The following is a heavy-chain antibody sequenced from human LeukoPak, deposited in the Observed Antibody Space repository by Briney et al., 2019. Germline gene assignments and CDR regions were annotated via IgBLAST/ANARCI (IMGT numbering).Heavy chain of an antibody. CDR2: ISGSGGST. CDR3: AREDSLYDSSGYLDY. Sequence: GGSLRLSCAASGFTFSSYAMSWVRQAPEKGLEWVSTISGSGGSTYYTDSVRGRFTISRDNSKNTLYLQMNSLRAEDTAVYYCAREDSLYDSSGYLDYWGQGTLVTVSS. V-gene: IGHV3-23*01. D-gene: IGHD3-22*01. CDR1: GFTFSSYA. J-gene: IGHJ4*02.